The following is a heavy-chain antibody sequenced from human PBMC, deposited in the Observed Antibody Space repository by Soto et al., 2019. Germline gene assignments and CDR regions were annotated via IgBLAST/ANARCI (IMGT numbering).Heavy chain of an antibody. V-gene: IGHV3-74*02. J-gene: IGHJ4*02. CDR2: INSDGSST. CDR3: ARVRGSGYYYYFDY. D-gene: IGHD3-22*01. Sequence: VQLVESGGGVVQPGRSLRLSCAASGFTFSSYWMHWVRQAPGKGLVWVSRINSDGSSTSYADSVKGRFTISRDNAKNTLYLQMNSLRAEDTAVYYCARVRGSGYYYYFDYWGQGTLVTVSS. CDR1: GFTFSSYW.